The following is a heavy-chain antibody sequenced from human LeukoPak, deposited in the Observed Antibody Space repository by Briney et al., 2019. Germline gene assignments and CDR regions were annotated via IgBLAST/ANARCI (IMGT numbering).Heavy chain of an antibody. CDR3: PKEGAVAVNDAFDI. D-gene: IGHD6-19*01. J-gene: IGHJ3*02. V-gene: IGHV3-30*18. Sequence: GGSLRLSCAASGFIFSNHGMHWVRQAPGKGLEWVAGTSFDGGNKYYADSVKGRFTISRDNSKNTLSLQMNSLRVEDTAVYYCPKEGAVAVNDAFDIWGQGTMVTVSS. CDR1: GFIFSNHG. CDR2: TSFDGGNK.